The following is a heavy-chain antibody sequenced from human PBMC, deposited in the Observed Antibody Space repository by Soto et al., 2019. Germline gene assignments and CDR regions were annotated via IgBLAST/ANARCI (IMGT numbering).Heavy chain of an antibody. Sequence: GASVKVSCKASGYTFTSYAMHWVRQAPGQRLEWMGWINAGNGNTKYAQKFQGWVTMTRDTSISTAYMELSRLRSDDTAVYYCARSVKVAFDIWGQGTMVTVSS. V-gene: IGHV1-3*01. CDR2: INAGNGNT. CDR3: ARSVKVAFDI. J-gene: IGHJ3*02. CDR1: GYTFTSYA.